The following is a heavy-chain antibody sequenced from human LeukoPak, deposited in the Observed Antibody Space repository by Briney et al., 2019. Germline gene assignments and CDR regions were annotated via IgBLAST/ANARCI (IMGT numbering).Heavy chain of an antibody. CDR3: ARGTSSHSGWFDP. J-gene: IGHJ5*02. CDR1: GGSFSGYY. CDR2: INHSGGT. Sequence: SETLSLTCAVYGGSFSGYYWSWIRQPPGEGLEWIGEINHSGGTNYNPSLKSRVTISVDTSKNQFSLKLSSVTAADTAVYCCARGTSSHSGWFDPWGQVTLVTVSS. D-gene: IGHD6-6*01. V-gene: IGHV4-34*01.